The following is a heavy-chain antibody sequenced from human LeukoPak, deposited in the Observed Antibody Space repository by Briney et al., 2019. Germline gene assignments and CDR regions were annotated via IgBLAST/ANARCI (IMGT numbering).Heavy chain of an antibody. CDR2: INDSENT. CDR1: GGSFSGFY. J-gene: IGHJ4*02. D-gene: IGHD6-13*01. CDR3: ASAVAQQQVVGY. Sequence: KPSETLSLTCAVYGGSFSGFYWTWIRQPPGKGLEWIGEINDSENTNCNPSLKSRVTISVDTSKNQFSLNLNSVTAADTAVYYCASAVAQQQVVGYWGQGALVTVSS. V-gene: IGHV4-34*01.